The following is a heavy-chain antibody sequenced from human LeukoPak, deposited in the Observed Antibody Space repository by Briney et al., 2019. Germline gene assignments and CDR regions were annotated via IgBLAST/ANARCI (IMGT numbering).Heavy chain of an antibody. D-gene: IGHD5-18*01. J-gene: IGHJ6*04. Sequence: SETLSLTCTVSGGSISSYYWSWIRQPPGKGLEWSGYIYYSGSTNYNPSLKSRVTISVDTSKNQFSLKLSSVTAADTAVYYCARDPGYSYGAYYYYYGMDVWGKGTTVTVSS. CDR1: GGSISSYY. CDR2: IYYSGST. CDR3: ARDPGYSYGAYYYYYGMDV. V-gene: IGHV4-59*01.